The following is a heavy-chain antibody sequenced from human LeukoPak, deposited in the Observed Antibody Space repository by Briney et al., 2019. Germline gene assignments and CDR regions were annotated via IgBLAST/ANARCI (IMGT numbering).Heavy chain of an antibody. V-gene: IGHV1-18*01. D-gene: IGHD4-17*01. CDR2: ISSYNANT. Sequence: GASVKVSCKASGYTFTSYGITWVRQVPGQGLEWMGGISSYNANTNYEQKLQGRVTMTTDTSTSTAYMELRSLRSDDTAVYFCARGGTQYNDNGINRIDYWGQGTLVTVSS. CDR1: GYTFTSYG. J-gene: IGHJ4*02. CDR3: ARGGTQYNDNGINRIDY.